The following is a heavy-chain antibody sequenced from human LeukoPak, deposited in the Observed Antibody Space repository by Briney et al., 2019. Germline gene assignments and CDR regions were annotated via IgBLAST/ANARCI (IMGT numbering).Heavy chain of an antibody. Sequence: GGSLRLSRAASGFTFSSYAMSWVRQAPGKGLEWVSAISGSGGSTYYADSVKGRFTISRDNSKNTLYLQMNSLRAEDTAVYYCAKGGYYDSSGSFYFDYWGQGTLVTVSS. J-gene: IGHJ4*02. CDR3: AKGGYYDSSGSFYFDY. V-gene: IGHV3-23*01. CDR2: ISGSGGST. D-gene: IGHD3-22*01. CDR1: GFTFSSYA.